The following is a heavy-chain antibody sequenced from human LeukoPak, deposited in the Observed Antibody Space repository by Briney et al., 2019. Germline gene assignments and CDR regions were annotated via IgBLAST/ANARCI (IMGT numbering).Heavy chain of an antibody. CDR3: ARRGPQGIQSRTTYWYFDL. Sequence: GGSLRLSCAASGFTFSSYAMHWVRQAPGKGLEWVAVISYDGSNKYYADSVKGRFTISRDNSKNTLYLQMNSLRAEDTAVYYCARRGPQGIQSRTTYWYFDLWGRGTLVTVSS. CDR2: ISYDGSNK. D-gene: IGHD5-18*01. V-gene: IGHV3-30-3*01. J-gene: IGHJ2*01. CDR1: GFTFSSYA.